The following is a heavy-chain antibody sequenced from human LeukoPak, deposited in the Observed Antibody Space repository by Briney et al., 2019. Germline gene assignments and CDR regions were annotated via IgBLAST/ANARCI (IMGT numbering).Heavy chain of an antibody. Sequence: GGSLRLSCAASGFTFSSYAMSWVRQAPGKGLEWVSAISDNGDSTYYAYSVKGRLTISRDNSKNTLYLQMNSLRAEDTAVYNCARGRGSYSLDYWGQGTLVTVSS. CDR2: ISDNGDST. V-gene: IGHV3-23*01. CDR1: GFTFSSYA. J-gene: IGHJ4*02. CDR3: ARGRGSYSLDY. D-gene: IGHD3-10*01.